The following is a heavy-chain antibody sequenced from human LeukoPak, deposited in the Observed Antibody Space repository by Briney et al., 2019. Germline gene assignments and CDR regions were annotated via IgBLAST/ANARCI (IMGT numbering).Heavy chain of an antibody. D-gene: IGHD3-10*01. CDR2: ISSSSSTI. V-gene: IGHV3-48*01. CDR1: GFTFSSYG. CDR3: ARGSSGSGSVTSDY. J-gene: IGHJ4*02. Sequence: PGGSLRLSCAASGFTFSSYGMTWVRQAPGKGLEWVSYISSSSSTIYYADSVKGRFTISRDNAKNSLYLQLNSLRAEDTAVYYCARGSSGSGSVTSDYWGQGTLVTVSS.